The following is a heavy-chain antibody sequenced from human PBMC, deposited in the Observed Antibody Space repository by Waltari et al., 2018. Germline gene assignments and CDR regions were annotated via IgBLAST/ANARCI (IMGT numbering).Heavy chain of an antibody. Sequence: QVLLQESGPGLVKPSETLSLTCAVSGYSISTGYYWVWIRQSPGKGLEWIGSIWHSGTTYYNPSLRSRVTISLDTSKNQFSLRLSSVTAADTAVYYCSRGISGSSDYWGQGTLVTVSS. CDR3: SRGISGSSDY. CDR1: GYSISTGYY. V-gene: IGHV4-38-2*01. D-gene: IGHD3-22*01. CDR2: IWHSGTT. J-gene: IGHJ4*02.